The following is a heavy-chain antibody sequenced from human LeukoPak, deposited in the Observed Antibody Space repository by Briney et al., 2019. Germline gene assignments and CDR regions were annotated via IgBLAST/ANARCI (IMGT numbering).Heavy chain of an antibody. V-gene: IGHV3-23*01. CDR1: GFTFTTYA. CDR2: ITGNGGRT. Sequence: GGSLRLSCAASGFTFTTYAMTWVRQAPRKGLEWVSTITGNGGRTYYADSVKGRFTISRDNSKNTLYLQMNSLRAEDTAVYYCAKDLAGTRDYWGQGTLVTVSS. CDR3: AKDLAGTRDY. J-gene: IGHJ4*02. D-gene: IGHD6-13*01.